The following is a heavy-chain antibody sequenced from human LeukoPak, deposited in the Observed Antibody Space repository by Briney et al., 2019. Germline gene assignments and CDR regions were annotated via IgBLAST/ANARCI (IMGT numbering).Heavy chain of an antibody. J-gene: IGHJ4*02. CDR3: ATSSGWYPKYFDY. D-gene: IGHD6-19*01. V-gene: IGHV3-23*01. CDR1: GFTFSSYP. CDR2: ITGSGGDT. Sequence: PGGSLRLSCAASGFTFSSYPMSWVRQAPGKGLEWVSGITGSGGDTYYADSVKGRFTISRDNSKNTLYLQMNSLRAEDTALYYCATSSGWYPKYFDYWGQGTLVPVSS.